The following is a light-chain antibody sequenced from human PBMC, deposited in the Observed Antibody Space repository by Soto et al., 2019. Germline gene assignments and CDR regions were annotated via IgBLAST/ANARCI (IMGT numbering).Light chain of an antibody. J-gene: IGKJ4*01. CDR2: DAS. CDR1: QSVSSY. V-gene: IGKV3-11*01. CDR3: QQRSNWPLI. Sequence: EIVLTQSPATLSLSPGERATLSCRASQSVSSYLDWYQQKPGQAPRLLIYDASNRATGIPARFSGSGSGTDFTLTISSLEPEDFAVYYCQQRSNWPLIFGGGTKVEIK.